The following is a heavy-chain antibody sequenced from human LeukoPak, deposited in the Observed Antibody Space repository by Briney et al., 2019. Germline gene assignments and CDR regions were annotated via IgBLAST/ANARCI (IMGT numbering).Heavy chain of an antibody. CDR3: AKEAEYSSSPDAFDI. J-gene: IGHJ3*02. CDR2: IRYDGSNK. V-gene: IGHV3-30*02. Sequence: GGSLRLSCAASGFTFSSYGMHWVRQAPGKGLEWVAFIRYDGSNKYYADSVKGRFTISRDNSKNTLYLQMNSLRAEDTAVYYCAKEAEYSSSPDAFDIWGQGTMVTVSS. D-gene: IGHD6-6*01. CDR1: GFTFSSYG.